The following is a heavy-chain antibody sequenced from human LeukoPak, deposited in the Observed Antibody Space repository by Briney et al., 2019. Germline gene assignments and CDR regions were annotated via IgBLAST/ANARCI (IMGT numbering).Heavy chain of an antibody. J-gene: IGHJ4*02. V-gene: IGHV3-30*02. CDR2: IRYDGSNK. D-gene: IGHD3/OR15-3a*01. Sequence: GGSLRLSCAASGFTFSSYGMHWVRQAPGKGLEWVAFIRYDGSNKYYADSVKGRFTISRDNAKNSLYLQMNSLRAEDTAVYYCASVSFLDRDYWGQGTLVTVSS. CDR1: GFTFSSYG. CDR3: ASVSFLDRDY.